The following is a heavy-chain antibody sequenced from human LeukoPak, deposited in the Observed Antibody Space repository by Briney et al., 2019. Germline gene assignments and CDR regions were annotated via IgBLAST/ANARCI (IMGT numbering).Heavy chain of an antibody. D-gene: IGHD1-26*01. Sequence: GASVKVSCKASGYTFTSYYMHWVRQAPGQGLEWMGIINPSGGSTSYAQKYQGRVTITRDTSTSTVYLELSSLRSEDTAVYYCARARYSGSYGHDAFDIWGQGTMVTVSS. CDR1: GYTFTSYY. CDR3: ARARYSGSYGHDAFDI. V-gene: IGHV1-46*01. CDR2: INPSGGST. J-gene: IGHJ3*02.